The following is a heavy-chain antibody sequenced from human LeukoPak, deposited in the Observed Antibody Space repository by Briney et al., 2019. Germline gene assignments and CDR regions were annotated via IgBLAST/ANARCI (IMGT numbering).Heavy chain of an antibody. CDR1: GGSISSGGYY. V-gene: IGHV4-31*03. D-gene: IGHD6-6*01. CDR2: IYYSGST. CDR3: ARGGASIAAPGYYYYYMDV. Sequence: PQTLSLTCTVSGGSISSGGYYWSWIRQHPGKGLEWIGYIYYSGSTYYNPSLKSRVTISVDTSKNQFSLKLSSVTAADTAVYYCARGGASIAAPGYYYYYMDVWGKGTTVTVSS. J-gene: IGHJ6*03.